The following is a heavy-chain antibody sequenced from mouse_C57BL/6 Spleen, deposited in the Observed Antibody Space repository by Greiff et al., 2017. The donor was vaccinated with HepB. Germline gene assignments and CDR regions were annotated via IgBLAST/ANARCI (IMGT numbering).Heavy chain of an antibody. CDR2: IRNKANGYTT. D-gene: IGHD1-1*01. V-gene: IGHV7-3*01. CDR1: GFTFTDYY. J-gene: IGHJ2*01. CDR3: ARYRTTVALDY. Sequence: EVQLVESGGGLVQPGASLSLSCAASGFTFTDYYMSWVRQPPGQALEWLGFIRNKANGYTTEYSVSVKGRFTISRENSQSILYLQMNALRAEDSATYYCARYRTTVALDYWGQGTTLTVSS.